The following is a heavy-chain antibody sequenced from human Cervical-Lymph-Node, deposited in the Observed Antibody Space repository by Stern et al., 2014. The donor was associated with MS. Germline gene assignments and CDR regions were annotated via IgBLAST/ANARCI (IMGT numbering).Heavy chain of an antibody. Sequence: VQLVESGAEVKKPGSSVKVSCRTSGGTFSNSAFSWIRQAPGQGLEWMGAIIPIFGTATYAQRFQGRVTMSAHESTNTAYMELSSLRSEDTAVYYCATSAGFYSAMDVWGPGTTVAVSS. CDR3: ATSAGFYSAMDV. CDR2: IIPIFGTA. D-gene: IGHD2-21*01. V-gene: IGHV1-69*01. CDR1: GGTFSNSA. J-gene: IGHJ6*02.